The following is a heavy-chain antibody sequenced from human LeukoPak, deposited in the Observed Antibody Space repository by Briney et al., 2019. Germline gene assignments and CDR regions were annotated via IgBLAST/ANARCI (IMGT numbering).Heavy chain of an antibody. CDR1: GYTFKNYD. CDR3: ARATPGGLHGYSFDY. D-gene: IGHD5-24*01. Sequence: ASVKVSCKASGYTFKNYDINWVRQATGQGLEWMGWMNPNSGNTGFAQEFQDRVSMTRDTSINTAYMELTSLRSGDTAVYYCARATPGGLHGYSFDYWGRGTVVTVYS. V-gene: IGHV1-8*02. CDR2: MNPNSGNT. J-gene: IGHJ4*02.